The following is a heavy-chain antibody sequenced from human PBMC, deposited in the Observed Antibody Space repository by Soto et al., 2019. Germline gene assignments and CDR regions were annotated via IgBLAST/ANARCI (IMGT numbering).Heavy chain of an antibody. CDR2: IIPIFGTA. V-gene: IGHV1-69*01. CDR3: ASGVTYYYDSSGYYYDKSRDWFDP. J-gene: IGHJ5*02. D-gene: IGHD3-22*01. Sequence: QVQLVQSGAEVKKPGSSVKVSCKASGGTFSSYAISWVRQAPGQGLEWMGGIIPIFGTANYAQKVQGRVTITADQSASTAYVELRRVGSEDPSVYYCASGVTYYYDSSGYYYDKSRDWFDPWGHGTLVTVSS. CDR1: GGTFSSYA.